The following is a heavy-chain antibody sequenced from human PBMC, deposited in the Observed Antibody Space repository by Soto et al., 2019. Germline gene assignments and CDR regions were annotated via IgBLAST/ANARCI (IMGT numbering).Heavy chain of an antibody. CDR2: ISGSGGST. CDR3: AKNYDFWSGYPSQSDY. D-gene: IGHD3-3*01. V-gene: IGHV3-23*01. Sequence: GSLRLSCAASGFTFSSYAMSWVRQATGKGLEWVSAISGSGGSTYYADSVKGRFTISRDNSKNTLYLQMNSLRAEDTAVYYCAKNYDFWSGYPSQSDYWGQGTLVSVSS. CDR1: GFTFSSYA. J-gene: IGHJ4*02.